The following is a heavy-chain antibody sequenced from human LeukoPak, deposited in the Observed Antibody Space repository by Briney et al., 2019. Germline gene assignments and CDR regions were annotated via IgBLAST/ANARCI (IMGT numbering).Heavy chain of an antibody. Sequence: GGSLRLSCAASGFTFSSYAMSWVRQAPGKGLEWVSGISGSGGSTYCPDSVKGRFTISRDNSKNTLYLQMNSLRAEDTAVYYCAKKGGMASTYYFDSWGQGTLVTVPS. V-gene: IGHV3-23*01. D-gene: IGHD5-24*01. CDR2: ISGSGGST. CDR3: AKKGGMASTYYFDS. CDR1: GFTFSSYA. J-gene: IGHJ4*02.